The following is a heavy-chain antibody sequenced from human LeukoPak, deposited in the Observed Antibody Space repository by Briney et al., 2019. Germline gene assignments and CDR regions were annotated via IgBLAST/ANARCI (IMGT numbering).Heavy chain of an antibody. CDR1: GFTFSGSA. CDR2: IRSKANSYAT. CDR3: TRNIVGARPDY. Sequence: GGSLRLSCAASGFTFSGSAMHWVRQASGKGLEWVGRIRSKANSYATAYAASVKGRFTISRDDSKNTAYLQMNSLKTEDTAVYYCTRNIVGARPDYWGQGTLVTVSS. D-gene: IGHD1-26*01. V-gene: IGHV3-73*01. J-gene: IGHJ4*02.